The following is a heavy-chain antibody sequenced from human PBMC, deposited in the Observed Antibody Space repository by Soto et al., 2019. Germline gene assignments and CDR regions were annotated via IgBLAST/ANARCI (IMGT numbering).Heavy chain of an antibody. Sequence: QVQLEQSGTEVKKPGASVKVSCKASGYTFSNYYMYWVRQAPGQGLEWMGQFNPSGGSTNYAQTFEGRVTMTGDTSSSTAYMELSSLRSDDTAVHFCARGRPGRLNGMDVWGQWTTVTVSS. CDR1: GYTFSNYY. D-gene: IGHD3-10*01. V-gene: IGHV1-46*01. CDR2: FNPSGGST. J-gene: IGHJ6*02. CDR3: ARGRPGRLNGMDV.